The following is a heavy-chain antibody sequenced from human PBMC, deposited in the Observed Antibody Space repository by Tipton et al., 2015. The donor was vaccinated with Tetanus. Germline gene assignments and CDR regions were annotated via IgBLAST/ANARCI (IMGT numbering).Heavy chain of an antibody. D-gene: IGHD2-15*01. Sequence: SLRLSCAASGFTVSSNYMSWVRQAPGKGLEWVSGITGSGHISGSEGTTYYADSVTGRFTISRDNSKNTLYLQMNSLRAEDTAIYYCAKDGCFSMGGLGSDFWGQGNLVTVSS. CDR2: ISGSEGTT. CDR3: AKDGCFSMGGLGSDF. CDR1: GFTVSSNY. V-gene: IGHV3-23*01. J-gene: IGHJ4*02.